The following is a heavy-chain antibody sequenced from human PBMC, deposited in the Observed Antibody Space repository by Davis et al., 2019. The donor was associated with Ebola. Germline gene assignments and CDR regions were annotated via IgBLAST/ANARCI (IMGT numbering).Heavy chain of an antibody. J-gene: IGHJ6*02. V-gene: IGHV4-59*01. CDR2: IYYSGST. CDR1: GDSISSYY. Sequence: SETLSLTCTVSGDSISSYYWSWIRQPPGKGLEWIGYIYYSGSTNYNPSLKSRVTISVDTSKNQFSLKLSSVTAADTAVYYCARVPIHCTGGVCYDYYYGMDVWGQGTTVTVSS. CDR3: ARVPIHCTGGVCYDYYYGMDV. D-gene: IGHD2-8*02.